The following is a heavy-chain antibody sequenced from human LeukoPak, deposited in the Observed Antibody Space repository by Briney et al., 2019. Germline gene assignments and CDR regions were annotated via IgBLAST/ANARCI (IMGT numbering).Heavy chain of an antibody. D-gene: IGHD6-19*01. CDR2: IRSKAYGGTT. V-gene: IGHV3-49*03. CDR3: TTVFGYSSGWYFDAFDI. Sequence: GGSLRLSCTASGFTFGDYAMSWFRQAPGKGLEWVGFIRSKAYGGTTEYAASVKGRFTISRDDSKSIAHLQMNSLKTEDTAVYYCTTVFGYSSGWYFDAFDIWGQGTMVTVSS. J-gene: IGHJ3*02. CDR1: GFTFGDYA.